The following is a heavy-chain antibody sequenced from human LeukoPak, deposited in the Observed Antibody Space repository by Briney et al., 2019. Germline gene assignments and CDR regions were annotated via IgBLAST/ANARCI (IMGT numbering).Heavy chain of an antibody. CDR1: GGSIGGYF. CDR2: IYSSGSN. J-gene: IGHJ4*02. D-gene: IGHD5-12*01. V-gene: IGHV4-4*07. Sequence: PSETLSLTCTVSGGSIGGYFWSWIRQPAGKGLEWIGRIYSSGSNNYNPSLKSRVTMSLDTSKNHLSLNLSSVTAADTAVYYCAGGPTSGREPTSGRPLDYWGQGTLVTVSS. CDR3: AGGPTSGREPTSGRPLDY.